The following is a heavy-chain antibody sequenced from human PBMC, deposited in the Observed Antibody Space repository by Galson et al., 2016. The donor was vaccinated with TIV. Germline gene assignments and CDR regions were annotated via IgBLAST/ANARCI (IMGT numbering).Heavy chain of an antibody. CDR1: RFTFNYYP. Sequence: SLRLSCADARFTFNYYPMHWVRRAPGKGLEWVAVISYDGSSKYYSDSVKGRFTISRDNSKNTLYLQMNSLRPEDTAVFYCAKEVQRRLPYWGQGTLVTVSS. V-gene: IGHV3-30-3*01. CDR2: ISYDGSSK. D-gene: IGHD1-1*01. CDR3: AKEVQRRLPY. J-gene: IGHJ4*02.